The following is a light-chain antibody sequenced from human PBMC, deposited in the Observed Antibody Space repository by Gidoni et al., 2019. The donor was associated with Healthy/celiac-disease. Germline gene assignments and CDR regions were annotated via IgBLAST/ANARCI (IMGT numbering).Light chain of an antibody. J-gene: IGLJ3*02. CDR1: ALPKQY. V-gene: IGLV3-25*02. CDR2: KDS. CDR3: QSADSSGTWV. Sequence: SYELTLPPPVSVSPGQTARITCSGDALPKQYAYWYQQKPGQAPVLVIYKDSERPSGIPERFSGSSSGTTVTLTISGVQAEDEADYYCQSADSSGTWVFGGGTKLTVL.